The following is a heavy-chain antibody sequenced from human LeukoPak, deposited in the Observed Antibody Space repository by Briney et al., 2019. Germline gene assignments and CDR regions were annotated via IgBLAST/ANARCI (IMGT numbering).Heavy chain of an antibody. CDR1: GYSISSGYY. D-gene: IGHD1-26*01. CDR3: ARRGHSGSYYTIDC. J-gene: IGHJ4*02. V-gene: IGHV4-38-2*01. CDR2: IYHSGST. Sequence: SETQSLTCGVSGYSISSGYYCGWIRQPPGKGLEWIGSIYHSGSTYYNPSLKSRVTISVDTSKNQFSLKLSSVAAADTAVYYCARRGHSGSYYTIDCWGQGTLLTVSS.